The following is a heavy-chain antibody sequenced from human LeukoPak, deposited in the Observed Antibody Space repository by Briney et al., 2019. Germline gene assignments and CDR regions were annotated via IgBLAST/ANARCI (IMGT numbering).Heavy chain of an antibody. CDR2: INPNSGGT. V-gene: IGHV1-2*02. CDR3: ARVIGSGGPDAFDI. D-gene: IGHD6-19*01. CDR1: GYTFTGYY. J-gene: IGHJ3*02. Sequence: GASVKVSCKASGYTFTGYYMHWVRQAPGQGLEWMGWINPNSGGTNYAQKFQGRVTMTRDTSISTAYMELSRLRSDDTAVYYCARVIGSGGPDAFDIWGQGTVVTVSS.